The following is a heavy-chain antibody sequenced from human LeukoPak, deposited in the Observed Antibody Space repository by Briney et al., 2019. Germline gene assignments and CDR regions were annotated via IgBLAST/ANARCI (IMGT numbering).Heavy chain of an antibody. J-gene: IGHJ4*02. D-gene: IGHD6-19*01. CDR3: ARDRGRYSSGYFFDY. CDR1: GFTFDDYA. Sequence: GSLRLSCAASGFTFDDYAMHWVRQAPGKGLEWVSVIYSGGSTYYADSVKGRFTISRDNSKNTLYLQMNSLRAEDTAVYYCARDRGRYSSGYFFDYWGQGTLVTVSS. CDR2: IYSGGST. V-gene: IGHV3-66*01.